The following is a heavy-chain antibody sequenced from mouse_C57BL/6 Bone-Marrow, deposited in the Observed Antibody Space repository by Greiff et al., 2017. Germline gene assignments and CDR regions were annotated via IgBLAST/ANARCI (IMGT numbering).Heavy chain of an antibody. CDR3: AMPTVAPYYFDY. CDR1: GYTFTSYW. V-gene: IGHV1-74*01. J-gene: IGHJ2*01. Sequence: QVQLQQPGAELVKPGASVKVSCKASGYTFTSYWMHWVKQRPGQGLEWIGRIHPSDSDTNYNQKFKGKATLTVDKSSSTAYMQLSSLTSEASAVYSCAMPTVAPYYFDYWGKGTTLTVSS. CDR2: IHPSDSDT. D-gene: IGHD1-1*01.